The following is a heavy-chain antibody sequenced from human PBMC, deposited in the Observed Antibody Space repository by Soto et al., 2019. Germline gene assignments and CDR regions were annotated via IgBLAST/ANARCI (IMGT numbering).Heavy chain of an antibody. CDR3: ARHTRIAAAGKVDD. V-gene: IGHV4-34*01. CDR1: GGSFSGYY. J-gene: IGHJ4*02. Sequence: SETLSLTCAVYGGSFSGYYWSWIRQPPGKGLEWIGEINHSGSTNYNPSLKSRVTISVDTSKNQFSLKLSSVTAADTAVYYCARHTRIAAAGKVDDCGKGTLVIVSS. D-gene: IGHD6-13*01. CDR2: INHSGST.